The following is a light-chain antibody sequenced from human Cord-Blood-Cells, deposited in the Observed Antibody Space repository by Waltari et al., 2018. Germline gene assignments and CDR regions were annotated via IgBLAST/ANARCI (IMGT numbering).Light chain of an antibody. V-gene: IGKV1-NL1*01. CDR3: QQYYSTPLYT. CDR1: QGISNS. J-gene: IGKJ2*01. Sequence: DIQMTQSPSSLSASVGVRVTITCRASQGISNSLAWYQQKPGKAPKLLLYAASRLESGVPSRFSGSGSGTDYTLTISSLQPEDFATYYCQQYYSTPLYTFGQGTKLEIK. CDR2: AAS.